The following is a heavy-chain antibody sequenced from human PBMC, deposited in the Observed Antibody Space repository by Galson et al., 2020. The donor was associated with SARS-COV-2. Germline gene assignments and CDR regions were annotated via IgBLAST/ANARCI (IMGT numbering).Heavy chain of an antibody. J-gene: IGHJ4*02. CDR2: IGGSSDVI. V-gene: IGHV3-48*02. Sequence: GESLMISCAASGFTFSTSYMSWVRQAPGKGLEWLSYIGGSSDVIKYADSVKGRFTISRDNAKNLLYLQMNSLRDEDTAVYYCAGWYIRFWGQGTLVTVSS. CDR3: AGWYIRF. CDR1: GFTFSTSY. D-gene: IGHD6-19*01.